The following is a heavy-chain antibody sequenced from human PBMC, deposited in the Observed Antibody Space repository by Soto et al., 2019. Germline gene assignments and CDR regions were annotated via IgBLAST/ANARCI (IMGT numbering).Heavy chain of an antibody. D-gene: IGHD3-10*01. CDR3: ARGVSAGNSNSYFEAFDI. V-gene: IGHV3-7*05. CDR1: GFTFSNDW. CDR2: IKKDGSKK. Sequence: EVQLVESGGGLVQPGGSLRLSCAASGFTFSNDWMTWVRQAPGKGLEWVANIKKDGSKKSYLDSVWGRFTISRDNAKNSRYLEMNGLRAEDTALYYCARGVSAGNSNSYFEAFDIWGQGTMVTVSS. J-gene: IGHJ3*02.